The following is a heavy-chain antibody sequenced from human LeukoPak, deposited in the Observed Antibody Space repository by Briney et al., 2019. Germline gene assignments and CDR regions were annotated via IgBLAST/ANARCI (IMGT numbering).Heavy chain of an antibody. V-gene: IGHV3-30*01. J-gene: IGHJ6*03. CDR3: ARGGIPTGPYYYFYYMDV. D-gene: IGHD3-10*01. CDR2: TSYDGNNK. Sequence: GGSLRLSCAASGFTFSRDVMHWVRQAPGKGLEWVALTSYDGNNKFYADSVKGRFTISRDNSRNTLYLQMNSLRREDAAVYSCARGGIPTGPYYYFYYMDVWGKEPAVTVSS. CDR1: GFTFSRDV.